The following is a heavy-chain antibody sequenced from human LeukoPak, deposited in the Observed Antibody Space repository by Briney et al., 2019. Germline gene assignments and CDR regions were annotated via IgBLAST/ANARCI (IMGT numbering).Heavy chain of an antibody. CDR1: GYTFTGYY. CDR3: ARGYDFWSGYQH. J-gene: IGHJ4*02. Sequence: ASVKVSCKAFGYTFTGYYMHWVRQAPGQGLEWMGWVNPNSGGTNYAQKFQGRVTMTRDTSISTAYMELSRLRSDDTAVYYCARGYDFWSGYQHWGQGTLVTVSS. CDR2: VNPNSGGT. D-gene: IGHD3-3*01. V-gene: IGHV1-2*02.